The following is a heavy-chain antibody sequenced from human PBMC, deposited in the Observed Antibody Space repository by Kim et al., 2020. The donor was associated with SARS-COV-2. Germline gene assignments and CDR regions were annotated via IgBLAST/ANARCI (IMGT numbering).Heavy chain of an antibody. CDR3: AKDPPDTVTLDYFDY. CDR2: ISGSGGST. D-gene: IGHD3-9*01. V-gene: IGHV3-23*01. J-gene: IGHJ4*02. Sequence: GGSLRLSCAASGFTFSSYAMSWVRQAPGKGLEWVSAISGSGGSTYYADSVKGRFTISRDNSKNTLYLQMNSLRAEHTAVYYCAKDPPDTVTLDYFDYWGQGTLVTVSS. CDR1: GFTFSSYA.